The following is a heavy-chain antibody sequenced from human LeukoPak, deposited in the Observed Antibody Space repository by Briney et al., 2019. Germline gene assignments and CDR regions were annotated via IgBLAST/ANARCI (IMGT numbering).Heavy chain of an antibody. D-gene: IGHD2-15*01. J-gene: IGHJ4*02. CDR2: IYYSGST. CDR3: AGYCSGGSCHSIDY. CDR1: GGSISSYY. V-gene: IGHV4-59*01. Sequence: PSETLSLTCTVSGGSISSYYWSWIRQPPGKGLEWIGYIYYSGSTNYNPSLKSRVTISVDTSKNQFSLKLSSVTAADTAVYYCAGYCSGGSCHSIDYWGQGTLVTVSS.